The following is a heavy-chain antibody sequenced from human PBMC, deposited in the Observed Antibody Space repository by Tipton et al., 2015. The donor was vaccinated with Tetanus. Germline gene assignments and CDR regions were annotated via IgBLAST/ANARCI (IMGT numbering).Heavy chain of an antibody. CDR1: GYTFTSYG. Sequence: QMQLVQSGAEVKKPGASVKVSCKASGYTFTSYGISWVRQAPGQGLEWMGWISAYNGNTNYAQKLQGRVTMTTDTSTSTAYMELRSRRSDDTAVYYCARGGEGYCSSTSCQGVGYYYYGMDVWGQGTTVTVSS. J-gene: IGHJ6*02. CDR2: ISAYNGNT. V-gene: IGHV1-18*01. CDR3: ARGGEGYCSSTSCQGVGYYYYGMDV. D-gene: IGHD2-2*01.